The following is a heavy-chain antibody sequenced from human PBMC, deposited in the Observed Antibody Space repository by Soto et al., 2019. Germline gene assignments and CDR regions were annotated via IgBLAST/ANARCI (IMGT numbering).Heavy chain of an antibody. Sequence: GESLKISCKGSGYSFTSYWIGWVRQMPGKGLEWMGIIYPGDSDTRYSPSFQGQVTISADKSISTAYLQWSSLKASDTAMYYCARQGSCSSTSCPGWYYYYYYMDVWGKGTTVTVSS. CDR2: IYPGDSDT. J-gene: IGHJ6*03. CDR3: ARQGSCSSTSCPGWYYYYYYMDV. D-gene: IGHD2-2*01. CDR1: GYSFTSYW. V-gene: IGHV5-51*01.